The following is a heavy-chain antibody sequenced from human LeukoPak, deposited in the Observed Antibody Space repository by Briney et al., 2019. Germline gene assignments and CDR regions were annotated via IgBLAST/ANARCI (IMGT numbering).Heavy chain of an antibody. J-gene: IGHJ4*02. CDR3: ARAAMRSSHGGGIDY. Sequence: GGSLRLSCAASGFTFSSYWMNWVRQAPGKGLEWVSRVNSDGSSTSYPDSVNGRFTISRDNAKDTLYLKMNSLRAEDTAVYYCARAAMRSSHGGGIDYWGQGTLVTVSS. V-gene: IGHV3-74*01. CDR2: VNSDGSST. D-gene: IGHD2-2*01. CDR1: GFTFSSYW.